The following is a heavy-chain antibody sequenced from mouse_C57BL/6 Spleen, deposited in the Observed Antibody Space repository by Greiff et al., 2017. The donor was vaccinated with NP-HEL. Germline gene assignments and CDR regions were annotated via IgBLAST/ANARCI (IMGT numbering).Heavy chain of an antibody. V-gene: IGHV1-15*01. D-gene: IGHD2-3*01. CDR1: GYTFTDYE. Sequence: VQLQQSGAELVRPGASVTLSCKASGYTFTDYEMHWVKQTPVHGLEWIGAIDPETGGTAYNQKFKGKAILTADKSSSTAYMELRSLTSEDSAVYYCTRYDGYHSPDYWGQGTTLTVSS. CDR2: IDPETGGT. CDR3: TRYDGYHSPDY. J-gene: IGHJ2*01.